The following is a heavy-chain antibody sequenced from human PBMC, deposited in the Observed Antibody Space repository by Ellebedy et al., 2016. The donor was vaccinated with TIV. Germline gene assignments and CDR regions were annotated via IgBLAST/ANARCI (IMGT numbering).Heavy chain of an antibody. J-gene: IGHJ1*01. D-gene: IGHD6-19*01. V-gene: IGHV3-33*08. CDR2: VWYDGSNK. Sequence: PGGSLRLSCAASGFTFSSYGMHWVRQAPGKGLEWVAVVWYDGSNKYYADSVKGRFTISRDNFKNNMFLQMNSLRAEDTAVYYCASSLMENEAVAGTAFFQYWGQGTLVTVSS. CDR1: GFTFSSYG. CDR3: ASSLMENEAVAGTAFFQY.